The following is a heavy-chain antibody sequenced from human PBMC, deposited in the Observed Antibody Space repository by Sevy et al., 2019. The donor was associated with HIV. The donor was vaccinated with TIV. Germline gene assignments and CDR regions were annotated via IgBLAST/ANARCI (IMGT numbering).Heavy chain of an antibody. CDR3: ARAKPQGVVIIPGSMWGGVYY. V-gene: IGHV1-18*01. D-gene: IGHD2-2*01. CDR1: GYTFKTYG. Sequence: ASVKVSCKTFGYTFKTYGISWVRQAPGQGLEWMGWISAYSGDTNFAQKFQGRVTMTTDTSTRTAYMELSSLRSDDTAVYFCARAKPQGVVIIPGSMWGGVYYWGQGTVVTVSS. J-gene: IGHJ4*02. CDR2: ISAYSGDT.